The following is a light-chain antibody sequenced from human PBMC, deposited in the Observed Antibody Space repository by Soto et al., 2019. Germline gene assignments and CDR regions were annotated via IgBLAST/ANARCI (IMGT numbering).Light chain of an antibody. V-gene: IGKV3-15*01. CDR3: QQYNNWTLT. Sequence: EIVMTQSPATLSVSPGERATLSCRASQTVSSTLAWYQKKPAEAPRLLIHSASTRATGVPSRVSGSGSGTEFTLSNSSLQPQDFEDYYCQQYNNWTLTFGQGTKVEIK. CDR2: SAS. J-gene: IGKJ1*01. CDR1: QTVSST.